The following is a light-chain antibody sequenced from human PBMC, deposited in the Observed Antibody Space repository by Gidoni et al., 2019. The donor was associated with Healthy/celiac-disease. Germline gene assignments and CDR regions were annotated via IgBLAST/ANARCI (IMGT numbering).Light chain of an antibody. CDR1: QSLLHSNGYNY. J-gene: IGKJ1*01. CDR3: MQALQTPVT. V-gene: IGKV2-28*01. Sequence: DIVMTQSPLSLPVTPGEPASISCRSSQSLLHSNGYNYLDWYLQKPGQSPQLLIYLGSNRASGVPDRFSGSGSGTDFTLKISRVEAEDVGVYYCMQALQTPVTFGPXTKVEIK. CDR2: LGS.